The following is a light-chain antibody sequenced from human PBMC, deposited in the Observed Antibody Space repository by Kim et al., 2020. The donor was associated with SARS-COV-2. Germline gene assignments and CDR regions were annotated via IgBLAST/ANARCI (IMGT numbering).Light chain of an antibody. CDR1: SLRSYY. V-gene: IGLV3-19*01. J-gene: IGLJ2*01. CDR2: GKN. CDR3: NSRDSSGNYVV. Sequence: ALGQTVRMKCQGDSLRSYYASWYQQKPGQAPVLVIYGKNNRPSGIPDRFSGSSSGNTASLTITGAQAEDEADYYCNSRDSSGNYVVFGGGTQLTVL.